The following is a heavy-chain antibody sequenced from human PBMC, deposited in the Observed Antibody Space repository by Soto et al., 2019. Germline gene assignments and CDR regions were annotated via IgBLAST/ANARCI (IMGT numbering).Heavy chain of an antibody. J-gene: IGHJ6*02. Sequence: QVQLVQSGAEVKKPGSSVRVSCKASGGTLRNYGISWVRQAPGQGLEWMGGIIPVFGTANYAQKFQGRVTINEDESTSTVYMDVTSLRSEDTAVYYCSRGDATKIVVTTYYGMDVWGQGTTVTVSS. D-gene: IGHD4-17*01. CDR2: IIPVFGTA. CDR3: SRGDATKIVVTTYYGMDV. CDR1: GGTLRNYG. V-gene: IGHV1-69*12.